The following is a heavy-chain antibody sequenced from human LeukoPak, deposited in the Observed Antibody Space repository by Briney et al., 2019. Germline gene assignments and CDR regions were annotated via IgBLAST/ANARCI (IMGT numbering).Heavy chain of an antibody. D-gene: IGHD3-3*01. CDR1: GGSFSGYY. J-gene: IGHJ3*02. V-gene: IGHV4-34*01. Sequence: SETLSLTCAVYGGSFSGYYWSWIRQPPGKGLEWIGEINHSGSTNYNPSLKSRVTISVDTSKDQFSLKLSSVTAADTAVYYCARGGTRLKPYYDFWSGPQTYDAFDIWGQGTMVTVSS. CDR2: INHSGST. CDR3: ARGGTRLKPYYDFWSGPQTYDAFDI.